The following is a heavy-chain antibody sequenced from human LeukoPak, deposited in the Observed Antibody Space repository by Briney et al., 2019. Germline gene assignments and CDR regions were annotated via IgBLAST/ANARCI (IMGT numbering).Heavy chain of an antibody. V-gene: IGHV3-30*18. Sequence: GGSLRLSCAASGFTFSSYGMHWVRQAPGKGLEWVAVISYDGSNKCYADSVKGRFTISRDNSKNTLYLQMNSLRAEDTAVYYCAKASFASSGYYYSVSDYYYGMDVWGQGTTVTVSS. D-gene: IGHD3-22*01. CDR1: GFTFSSYG. CDR2: ISYDGSNK. J-gene: IGHJ6*02. CDR3: AKASFASSGYYYSVSDYYYGMDV.